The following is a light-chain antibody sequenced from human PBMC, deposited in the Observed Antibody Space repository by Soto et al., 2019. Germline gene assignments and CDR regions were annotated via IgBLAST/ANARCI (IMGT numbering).Light chain of an antibody. CDR3: QQYYETPLT. V-gene: IGKV4-1*01. CDR2: WAS. J-gene: IGKJ4*01. CDR1: QSILYSSNNKNY. Sequence: DVVMTQSPDSLAVSLGERVTINCKSSQSILYSSNNKNYLAWYQQKAGQAPKLLIYWASTRESGVPDRFSGSGSGTDFTLTISSLQAADVAVYYCQQYYETPLTFGGGTKVEIK.